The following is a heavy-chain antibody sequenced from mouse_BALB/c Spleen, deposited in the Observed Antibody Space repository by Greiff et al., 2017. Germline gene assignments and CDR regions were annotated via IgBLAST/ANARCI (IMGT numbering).Heavy chain of an antibody. D-gene: IGHD2-3*01. CDR1: GFAFSSYD. CDR2: ISSGGGST. J-gene: IGHJ2*01. Sequence: EVMLVESGGGLVKPGGSLKLSCAASGFAFSSYDMSWVRQTPEKRLEWVAYISSGGGSTYYPDTVKGRFTISRDNAKNTLYLQMSSLKSEDTAMYYCARHDGYYDYFDYWGQGTTLTVSS. V-gene: IGHV5-12-1*01. CDR3: ARHDGYYDYFDY.